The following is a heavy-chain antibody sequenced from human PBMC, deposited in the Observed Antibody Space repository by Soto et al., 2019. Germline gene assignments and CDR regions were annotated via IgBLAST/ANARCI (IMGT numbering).Heavy chain of an antibody. Sequence: EVQLVESGGGLVQPGGSLRLSCAASGFTFSNYWVHWVRQAPGKGLMWVSRINSDGTTINYADSVEGRFTISRDNAKNTLFLQMNSLRVEDTAVYYCARAGWYRFDYWCHGTLVTVSS. CDR2: INSDGTTI. D-gene: IGHD6-19*01. J-gene: IGHJ4*01. CDR3: ARAGWYRFDY. CDR1: GFTFSNYW. V-gene: IGHV3-74*01.